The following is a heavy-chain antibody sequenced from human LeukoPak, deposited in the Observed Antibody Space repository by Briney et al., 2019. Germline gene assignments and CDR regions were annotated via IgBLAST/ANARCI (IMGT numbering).Heavy chain of an antibody. D-gene: IGHD6-19*01. Sequence: GGSLRLSCAASGFTFSSYSMNWVRQAPGKGLAWVSPISTSSSYIYYADSVKGRFTISRDNAKNSLYLQMNSLRAEDTAVYYCARQAVGFDYWGQGTLVTVSS. CDR1: GFTFSSYS. CDR2: ISTSSSYI. J-gene: IGHJ4*02. V-gene: IGHV3-21*01. CDR3: ARQAVGFDY.